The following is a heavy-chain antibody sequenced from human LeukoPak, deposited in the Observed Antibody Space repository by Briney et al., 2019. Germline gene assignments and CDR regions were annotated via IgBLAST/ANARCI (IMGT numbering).Heavy chain of an antibody. J-gene: IGHJ5*02. CDR2: ISGSGGST. CDR1: GVTFSSYA. V-gene: IGHV3-23*01. Sequence: GGSLRLSCAASGVTFSSYAMSWVREAPGKGLEWVSAISGSGGSTYYADSVKGRFTISRDNSKSTRYLQMNSLRDADTALYYRAKTPPPFVVVPAAIRKTPEKTGRGWFDPWGQGTLVTVSS. D-gene: IGHD2-2*01. CDR3: AKTPPPFVVVPAAIRKTPEKTGRGWFDP.